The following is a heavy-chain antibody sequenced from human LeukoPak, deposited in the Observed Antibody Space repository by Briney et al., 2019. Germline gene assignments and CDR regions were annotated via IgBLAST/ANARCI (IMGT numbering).Heavy chain of an antibody. D-gene: IGHD4-23*01. J-gene: IGHJ5*02. CDR1: GGTFSSYA. CDR2: IIPIFGTA. CDR3: ARSYGGNSDWFDP. V-gene: IGHV1-69*05. Sequence: SVKVSCKASGGTFSSYAISWVRQAPGQGLEWMGGIIPIFGTANHAQKFQGRVTITTDESTSTAYMELSSLRSEDTAVYYCARSYGGNSDWFDPWGQGTLVTVSS.